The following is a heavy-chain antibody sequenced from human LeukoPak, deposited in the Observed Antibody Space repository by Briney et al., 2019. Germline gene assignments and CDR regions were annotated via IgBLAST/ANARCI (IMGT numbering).Heavy chain of an antibody. D-gene: IGHD3-16*01. CDR1: GVSVSSNTAA. J-gene: IGHJ3*02. CDR2: TYYRSKWYS. CDR3: AKGWGFNI. V-gene: IGHV6-1*01. Sequence: SQTLSLTCAISGVSVSSNTAAWNWIRQSPSRGHEWLGRTYYRSKWYSDYAVSVESRITITPDTSKNQFSLQLNSVTPEDTAVYYCAKGWGFNIWGQGTMVTVSS.